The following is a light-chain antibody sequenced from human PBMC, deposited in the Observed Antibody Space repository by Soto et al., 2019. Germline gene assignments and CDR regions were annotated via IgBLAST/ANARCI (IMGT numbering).Light chain of an antibody. CDR3: QQYNSYPWT. CDR1: QDIRNY. J-gene: IGKJ1*01. CDR2: DAS. Sequence: DIQMTQSPSSLSASVGDSVTITCQASQDIRNYLNWYQQKPGKAPKLLIYDASNLETGVPSRFSGSGPVTHFTFTISSLQPEDFATYYCQQYNSYPWTFGQGTKVDIK. V-gene: IGKV1-33*01.